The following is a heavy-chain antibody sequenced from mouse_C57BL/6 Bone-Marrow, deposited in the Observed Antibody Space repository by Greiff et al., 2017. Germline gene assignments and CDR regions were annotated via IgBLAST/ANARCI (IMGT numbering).Heavy chain of an antibody. CDR3: ARHGMVTRAWFAY. V-gene: IGHV5-6*01. Sequence: EVKVVESGGDLVKPGGSLKLSCAASGFTFSSYGMSWVRQTPDKRLEWVATISSGGSYTYYPDSVKGRFTISRDNAKTTLYLQMSSLKSEDTAMYYCARHGMVTRAWFAYWGQGTLVTVSA. CDR1: GFTFSSYG. D-gene: IGHD2-3*01. CDR2: ISSGGSYT. J-gene: IGHJ3*01.